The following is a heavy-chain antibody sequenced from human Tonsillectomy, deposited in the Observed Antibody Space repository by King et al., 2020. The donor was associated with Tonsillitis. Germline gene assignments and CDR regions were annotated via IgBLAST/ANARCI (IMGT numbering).Heavy chain of an antibody. V-gene: IGHV3-30*03. J-gene: IGHJ3*02. D-gene: IGHD6-6*01. CDR3: AREARDAFDI. Sequence: VQLVESGGGVVQPGRSLRLSCAASGFTFSSYGMHWVRQAPGKGLEWVAVISYDGSNKYYADSVKGRFTISRDNSKNTLYLQMNSLRAEDTAVYYCAREARDAFDIWGQGKMVTVSS. CDR1: GFTFSSYG. CDR2: ISYDGSNK.